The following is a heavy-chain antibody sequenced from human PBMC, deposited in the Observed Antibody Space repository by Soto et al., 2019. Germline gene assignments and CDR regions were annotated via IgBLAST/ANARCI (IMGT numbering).Heavy chain of an antibody. V-gene: IGHV3-23*01. Sequence: WVSLRLSCAASGFTFSSYAMRWVRQAPGKGLEWVSAISGSGGSTYYADSVKGRFSISRDNSKNTLYLQMNSLRAEDTVLYFSGRVKYYDSTGLFDYWGQGILVTVSS. D-gene: IGHD3-22*01. CDR2: ISGSGGST. CDR3: GRVKYYDSTGLFDY. J-gene: IGHJ4*02. CDR1: GFTFSSYA.